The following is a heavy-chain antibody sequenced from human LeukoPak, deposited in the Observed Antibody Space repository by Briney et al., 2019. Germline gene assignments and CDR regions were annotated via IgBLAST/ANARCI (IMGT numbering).Heavy chain of an antibody. J-gene: IGHJ2*01. CDR1: GGSISSYY. Sequence: SETLSLTCTVSGGSISSYYWSWIRQPPARGLEWIGYIYYSGSTNYNPSLKSRVTISVDTSKNQFSLKLSSVTAADTAVYYCARIYYYDSSGYSTIYWYFDLWGRGTLVTVSS. V-gene: IGHV4-59*08. CDR3: ARIYYYDSSGYSTIYWYFDL. CDR2: IYYSGST. D-gene: IGHD3-22*01.